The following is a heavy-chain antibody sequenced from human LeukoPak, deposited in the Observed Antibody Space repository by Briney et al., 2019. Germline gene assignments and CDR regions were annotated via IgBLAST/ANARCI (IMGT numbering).Heavy chain of an antibody. CDR2: IIPIFGTA. CDR3: ARGYGGNVYYYYYYMDV. CDR1: GGTFSSYA. D-gene: IGHD4-23*01. J-gene: IGHJ6*03. V-gene: IGHV1-69*05. Sequence: ASVKVSCKASGGTFSSYAISWVRQAPGQGLEWMGGIIPIFGTANYAQKFQGRVTITTDESTSTAYMELSSLRSEDTAVYYCARGYGGNVYYYYYYMDVWGKGTTVTVSS.